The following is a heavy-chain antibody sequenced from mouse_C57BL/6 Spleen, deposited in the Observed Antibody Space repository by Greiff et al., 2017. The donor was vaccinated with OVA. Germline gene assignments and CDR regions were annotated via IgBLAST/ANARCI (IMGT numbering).Heavy chain of an antibody. CDR2: IYPGDGDT. D-gene: IGHD1-1*01. J-gene: IGHJ2*01. CDR1: GYAFSSYW. V-gene: IGHV1-80*01. Sequence: VQLQESGAELVKPGASVKISCKASGYAFSSYWMNWVKQRPGKGLEWIGQIYPGDGDTNYNGKFKGKATLTADKSSSTAYMQLSSLTSEDSAVYFCARGITTVVATDDYWGQGTTLTVSS. CDR3: ARGITTVVATDDY.